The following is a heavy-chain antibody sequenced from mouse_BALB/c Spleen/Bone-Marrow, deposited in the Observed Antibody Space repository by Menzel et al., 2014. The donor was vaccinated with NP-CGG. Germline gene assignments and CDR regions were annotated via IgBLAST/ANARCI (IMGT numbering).Heavy chain of an antibody. J-gene: IGHJ4*01. CDR3: ARGGHDFSLDY. D-gene: IGHD2-4*01. CDR2: IDTSDSYT. CDR1: GYTFTDNW. V-gene: IGHV1-69*01. Sequence: QVKLKESGAELGMPGASVKMSCKASGYTFTDNWIYWVKQRPGQGPEWIGAIDTSDSYTNYNQKFMGKASLTVDASSSTAYVQVSSLTSDDSAVYYCARGGHDFSLDYWGQGTSVTVSS.